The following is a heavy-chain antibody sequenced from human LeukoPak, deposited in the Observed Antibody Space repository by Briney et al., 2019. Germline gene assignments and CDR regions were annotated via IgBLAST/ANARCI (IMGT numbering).Heavy chain of an antibody. CDR3: ARAYYNSGTSHFDC. Sequence: TGGSLRLSCAASGFTFSSYSMTWVRQAPGKGLECVSYINPSGGTIHYADSVKGRFTISRDNAKNSLFLQMSSLRAEDTAVYYCARAYYNSGTSHFDCWGQGTLVTVSS. CDR2: INPSGGTI. CDR1: GFTFSSYS. D-gene: IGHD3-10*01. V-gene: IGHV3-48*04. J-gene: IGHJ4*02.